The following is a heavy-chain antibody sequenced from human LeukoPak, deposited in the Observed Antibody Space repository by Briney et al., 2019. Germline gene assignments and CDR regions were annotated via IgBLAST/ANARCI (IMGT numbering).Heavy chain of an antibody. CDR2: MKGDASLI. J-gene: IGHJ4*02. CDR3: ARDTPNLNIWFGELYL. CDR1: GFSFGNFW. D-gene: IGHD3-10*01. V-gene: IGHV3-7*01. Sequence: GGSLRLSCAASGFSFGNFWMSWVRQAPGRGLQWVASMKGDASLIYYVDSVKGRFTISRDNARNSLYMQMNSLRVEDTAVYYCARDTPNLNIWFGELYLWGQGPLVTVSS.